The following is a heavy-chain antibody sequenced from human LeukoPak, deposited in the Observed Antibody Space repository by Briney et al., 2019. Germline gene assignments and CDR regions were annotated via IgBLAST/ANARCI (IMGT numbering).Heavy chain of an antibody. J-gene: IGHJ6*03. CDR2: ISGSGGST. CDR3: AKDLLRQWLADYYYYMDV. V-gene: IGHV3-23*01. D-gene: IGHD6-19*01. CDR1: GFTFSSYA. Sequence: QPGGSLRLSCAASGFTFSSYAMSWVRQAPGKGLEWVSAISGSGGSTYYADSVKGRFTISRDNSKNTLYLQMSSLRAEDTAVYYCAKDLLRQWLADYYYYMDVWGKGTTVTVSS.